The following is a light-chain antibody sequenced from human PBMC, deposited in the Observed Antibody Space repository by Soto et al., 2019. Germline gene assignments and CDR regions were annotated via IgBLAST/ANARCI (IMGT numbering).Light chain of an antibody. J-gene: IGKJ1*01. V-gene: IGKV3-20*01. CDR1: ESISSTY. CDR3: QQYGNSMWT. CDR2: GTF. Sequence: EIVLSQSPCTLSLSPGERATLSCRASESISSTYLAWYQQKPGQTPRLLIYGTFRRATGIPDRFSGSGSETDFTLTISRLEPEDFAVYYCQQYGNSMWTFGQGTKV.